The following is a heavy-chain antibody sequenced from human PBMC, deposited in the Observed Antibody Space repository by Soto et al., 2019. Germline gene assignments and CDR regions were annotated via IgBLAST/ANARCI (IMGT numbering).Heavy chain of an antibody. J-gene: IGHJ6*02. CDR2: IIPIFGTP. CDR3: AGGVWRGYSEYYYGMDV. Sequence: QVQLVQSGAEMKKPGSSVTVSCKVFGGTFISYSFSWVRQAPGQGPEWMGGIIPIFGTPNYAQKFQGRVTITEDGSTSTAYMELSSLRSGDTAVYYCAGGVWRGYSEYYYGMDVWGQGPTVTVS. D-gene: IGHD3-3*01. V-gene: IGHV1-69*01. CDR1: GGTFISYS.